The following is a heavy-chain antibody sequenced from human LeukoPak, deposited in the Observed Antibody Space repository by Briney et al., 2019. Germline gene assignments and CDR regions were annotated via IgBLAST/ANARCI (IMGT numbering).Heavy chain of an antibody. CDR2: ISSSSSYI. J-gene: IGHJ3*02. CDR3: ARVGDGYNSRAFDI. V-gene: IGHV3-21*01. CDR1: GFTFSSYS. Sequence: GGSLRLSCAASGFTFSSYSMNWVRQAPGKGLEWVSSISSSSSYIYYADSVKGRFTISRDNAKNSLYLQMNSLRAEDTAVYYCARVGDGYNSRAFDIWGQGTMVTVSS. D-gene: IGHD5-24*01.